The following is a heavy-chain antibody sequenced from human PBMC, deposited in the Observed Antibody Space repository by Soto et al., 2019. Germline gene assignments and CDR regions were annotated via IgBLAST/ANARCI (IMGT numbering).Heavy chain of an antibody. D-gene: IGHD6-6*01. V-gene: IGHV1-18*01. J-gene: IGHJ4*02. CDR2: ISAHNGNT. CDR3: ARGTDGDY. CDR1: GYAFTTYG. Sequence: QVHLVQSGAEVKKPGASVKVSCKGSGYAFTTYGITWVRQAPGQGLEWMGWISAHNGNTNYAQKLQGRVTVTRDTSTSTDYMELRSLRSDDTAVYYCARGTDGDYWGQGALVTCSS.